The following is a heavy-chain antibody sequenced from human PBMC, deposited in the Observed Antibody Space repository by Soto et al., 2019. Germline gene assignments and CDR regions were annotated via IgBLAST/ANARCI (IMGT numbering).Heavy chain of an antibody. CDR3: AREGYGDYAEAY. Sequence: QVQLQESGPGLVKPSQTLSLTCTVSGGSISSGGYYWSWIRQHPGKGLEWIGYIYYSGSTYYNPSLLSRVTISVATSKNRFSLKLSSVPAADTGVYYCAREGYGDYAEAYWGQGTLVTVSS. J-gene: IGHJ4*02. D-gene: IGHD4-17*01. CDR1: GGSISSGGYY. V-gene: IGHV4-31*03. CDR2: IYYSGST.